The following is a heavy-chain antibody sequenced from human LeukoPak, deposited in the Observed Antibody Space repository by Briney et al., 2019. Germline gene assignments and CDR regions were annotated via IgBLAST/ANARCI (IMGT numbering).Heavy chain of an antibody. CDR1: GGSISSYY. J-gene: IGHJ4*02. CDR3: ARRRRGYCSSTSCYFLDY. CDR2: IYYSGST. V-gene: IGHV4-59*12. D-gene: IGHD2-2*01. Sequence: PSETLSLTCTVSGGSISSYYWSWIRQPPGKGLEWIGYIYYSGSTNYNPSLKSRVTISVDTSKNQFSLKLSSVTAADTAVYYCARRRRGYCSSTSCYFLDYWGQGTLVTVSS.